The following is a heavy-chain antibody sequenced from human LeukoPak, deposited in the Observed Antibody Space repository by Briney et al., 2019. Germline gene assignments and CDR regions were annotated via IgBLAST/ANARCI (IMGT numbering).Heavy chain of an antibody. CDR3: ASLYSSGWYEYLGRYYYGMDV. J-gene: IGHJ6*02. CDR2: ISSSGSTI. CDR1: GFTFSDYY. D-gene: IGHD6-19*01. V-gene: IGHV3-11*01. Sequence: PGGSLRLSCAASGFTFSDYYMSWIRQAPGKGLEWVSYISSSGSTIYYADSVKGRFTISRDNAKNSLYLQMNSLRAEDTAVYYCASLYSSGWYEYLGRYYYGMDVWGQGTTVTVSS.